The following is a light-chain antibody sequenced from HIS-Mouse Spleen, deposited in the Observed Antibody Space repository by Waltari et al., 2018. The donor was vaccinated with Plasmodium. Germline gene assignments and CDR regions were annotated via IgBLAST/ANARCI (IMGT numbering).Light chain of an antibody. Sequence: DVVMTQSPISLPVTLGQPASISCGSSQSLVHSDGNTYLNWFQQRPGQSPRRLIYKVSNRDSGVPDRFSGSGSGTDFTLKISRVEAEDVGVYYCMQGTHWPPTFGQGTKVEIK. CDR1: QSLVHSDGNTY. J-gene: IGKJ1*01. V-gene: IGKV2-30*02. CDR2: KVS. CDR3: MQGTHWPPT.